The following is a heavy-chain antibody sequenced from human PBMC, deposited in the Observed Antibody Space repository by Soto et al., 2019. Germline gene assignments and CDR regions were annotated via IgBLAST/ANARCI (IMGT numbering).Heavy chain of an antibody. V-gene: IGHV4-31*03. CDR2: IYYSGST. J-gene: IGHJ3*02. CDR3: ARDSGYSGYEGVAFDI. Sequence: SETLSLTCTVSGGSISSGGYYWSWIRQHPGKGLEWIGYIYYSGSTYYNQSLKSRVTISVDTSKNQFSLKLSSVTAADTALYYCARDSGYSGYEGVAFDIWGQGTMVTVSS. D-gene: IGHD5-12*01. CDR1: GGSISSGGYY.